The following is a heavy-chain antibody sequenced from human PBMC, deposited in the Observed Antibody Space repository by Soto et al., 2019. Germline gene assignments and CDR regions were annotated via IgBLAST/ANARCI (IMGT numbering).Heavy chain of an antibody. CDR2: IKSHPDGGTT. Sequence: EVQLVESGGGLVKSGGSLRLSCAGSGFTFSNAWMNWVRQAPGKGLEWIGRIKSHPDGGTTDYAAPVKGRFTISREDSKNTVYLQMNSLKTDDTAMYYCSTGGYYFDYWCQGTLVTVSS. CDR3: STGGYYFDY. D-gene: IGHD3-22*01. J-gene: IGHJ4*02. CDR1: GFTFSNAW. V-gene: IGHV3-15*01.